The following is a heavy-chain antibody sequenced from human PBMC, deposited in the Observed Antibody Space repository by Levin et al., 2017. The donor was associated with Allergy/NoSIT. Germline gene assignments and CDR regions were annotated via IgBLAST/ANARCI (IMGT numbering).Heavy chain of an antibody. CDR1: GFSFSTYA. CDR3: AKSPVGGGNSQLFDC. J-gene: IGHJ4*02. CDR2: ISDGGGTA. D-gene: IGHD4-23*01. Sequence: GGSLRLSCAASGFSFSTYAMSWVRQAPGKGLEWVSAISDGGGTAYYADSVKGRFTISRDNSKNTVYLQMYSLRAEDTAVYYCAKSPVGGGNSQLFDCWGQGTLVTVSS. V-gene: IGHV3-23*01.